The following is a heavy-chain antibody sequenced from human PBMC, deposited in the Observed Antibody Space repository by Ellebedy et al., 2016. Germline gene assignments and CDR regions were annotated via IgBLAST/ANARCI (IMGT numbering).Heavy chain of an antibody. J-gene: IGHJ5*02. Sequence: SETLSLTXAVSGGSISSGGYSWSWIRQPPGKGLEWIGYIYHSGSTYYNPSLKSRVTISVDRSKNQFSLKLSSVTAADTAVYYCARQVRGTNWFDPWGQGTLVTVSS. D-gene: IGHD3-10*01. CDR1: GGSISSGGYS. CDR2: IYHSGST. V-gene: IGHV4-30-2*01. CDR3: ARQVRGTNWFDP.